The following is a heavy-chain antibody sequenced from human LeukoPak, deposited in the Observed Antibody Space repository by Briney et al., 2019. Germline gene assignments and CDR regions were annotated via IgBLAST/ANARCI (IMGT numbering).Heavy chain of an antibody. CDR3: ARGSKGYYDFWSGYVEGYYFDY. CDR2: IYYSGST. Sequence: PSETLSLTCTVSGGSISSGDYYWSWIRQPPGKGLEWIGYIYYSGSTYYNPSLKSRVTISVDTSKNQFSLKPSSVTAADTAVYYCARGSKGYYDFWSGYVEGYYFDYWGQGTLVTVSS. D-gene: IGHD3-3*01. J-gene: IGHJ4*02. V-gene: IGHV4-30-4*08. CDR1: GGSISSGDYY.